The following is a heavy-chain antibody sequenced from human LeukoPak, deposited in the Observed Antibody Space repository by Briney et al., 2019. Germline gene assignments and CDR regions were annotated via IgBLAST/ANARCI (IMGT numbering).Heavy chain of an antibody. V-gene: IGHV1-2*02. CDR2: INPNSGGT. CDR3: ASRRDGYNFFDY. J-gene: IGHJ4*02. CDR1: GYTFTGYY. Sequence: ASVKVSCKASGYTFTGYYMHWVRQAPGQRLEWMGWINPNSGGTNYAQKFQGRVTMTRDTSISTAYMELSRLRSDDTAVYYCASRRDGYNFFDYWGQGTLVTVSS. D-gene: IGHD5-24*01.